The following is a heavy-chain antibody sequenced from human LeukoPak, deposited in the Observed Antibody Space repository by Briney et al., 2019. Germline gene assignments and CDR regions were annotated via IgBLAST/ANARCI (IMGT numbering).Heavy chain of an antibody. D-gene: IGHD5-18*01. Sequence: GGSLRLSCAASGFTFSSYAMSWVRQAPGKGLEWVSVISGSGGSTYFADSVKGRFTISRDNSKNTLYLQMNSLRAEDTAVYFCAKMSGYSEDYWGQGTLVTVSS. CDR3: AKMSGYSEDY. J-gene: IGHJ4*02. CDR1: GFTFSSYA. V-gene: IGHV3-23*01. CDR2: ISGSGGST.